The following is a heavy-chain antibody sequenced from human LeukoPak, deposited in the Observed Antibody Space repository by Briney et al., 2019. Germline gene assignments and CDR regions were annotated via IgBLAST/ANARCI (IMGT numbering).Heavy chain of an antibody. V-gene: IGHV1-69*13. CDR1: GGTFSSYA. CDR3: AREVVPAAMSAFDI. Sequence: SVKVSCKASGGTFSSYAISWVRQAPGQGLELMGGIIPIFGTANYAQKFQGRVTITADESTSTAYMELSSLRSEDTAVYYCAREVVPAAMSAFDIWGQGTMVTVSS. CDR2: IIPIFGTA. D-gene: IGHD2-2*01. J-gene: IGHJ3*02.